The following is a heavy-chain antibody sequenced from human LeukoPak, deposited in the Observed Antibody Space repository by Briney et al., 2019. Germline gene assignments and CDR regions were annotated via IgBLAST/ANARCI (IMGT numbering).Heavy chain of an antibody. J-gene: IGHJ4*02. V-gene: IGHV1-69*13. CDR3: ARVVDSSGSIHIDY. D-gene: IGHD3-22*01. CDR2: IIPIFGTA. Sequence: GASVKVSCKASGGTFSSYAISWVRQAPGQGLEWMGGIIPIFGTANYAQKFQGRVTITADESTSTAYMELSSLRSEDTAVYYCARVVDSSGSIHIDYWGQGTLVTVSS. CDR1: GGTFSSYA.